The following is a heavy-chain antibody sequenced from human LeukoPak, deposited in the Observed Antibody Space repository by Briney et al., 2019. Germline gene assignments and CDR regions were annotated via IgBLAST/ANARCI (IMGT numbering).Heavy chain of an antibody. CDR3: ARGDITIFGVVIPDV. V-gene: IGHV1-18*01. CDR2: ISAYNGNT. D-gene: IGHD3-3*01. CDR1: GYTFTSHG. J-gene: IGHJ6*04. Sequence: ASVKVSCKASGYTFTSHGISWVRQAPGQGLEWMGWISAYNGNTNYAQKLQGRVTMTTDTSTSTAYMELRSLRSDDTAVYYCARGDITIFGVVIPDVWGKGTTVTVSS.